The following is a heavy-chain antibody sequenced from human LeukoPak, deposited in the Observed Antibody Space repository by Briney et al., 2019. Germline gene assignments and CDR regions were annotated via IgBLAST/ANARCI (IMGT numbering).Heavy chain of an antibody. D-gene: IGHD3-3*01. J-gene: IGHJ6*03. Sequence: QSGGSLRLSCAASGFTFSSYGMTWVRQAPGKGLEWVSYISSSSSTIYYADSVKGRFTISRDNAKNSLYLQLNSLRAEDTALYYCARNYDFWSGPYYMGVWGKGTTVTVSS. CDR1: GFTFSSYG. CDR2: ISSSSSTI. V-gene: IGHV3-48*01. CDR3: ARNYDFWSGPYYMGV.